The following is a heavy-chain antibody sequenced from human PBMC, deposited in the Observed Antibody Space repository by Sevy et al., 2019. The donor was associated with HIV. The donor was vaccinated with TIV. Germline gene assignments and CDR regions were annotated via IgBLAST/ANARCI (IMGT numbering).Heavy chain of an antibody. V-gene: IGHV3-23*01. D-gene: IGHD4-17*01. J-gene: IGHJ4*02. Sequence: GGSLRLSCAASGFTFSSYAMSWVRQAPGKGLEWVSAISGSGGSTYYANSVKGRFTISRDNSKNTLYLQMNSLRAEDTAVYYCAKASYGDYYFDYWGQGTLVTVSS. CDR3: AKASYGDYYFDY. CDR2: ISGSGGST. CDR1: GFTFSSYA.